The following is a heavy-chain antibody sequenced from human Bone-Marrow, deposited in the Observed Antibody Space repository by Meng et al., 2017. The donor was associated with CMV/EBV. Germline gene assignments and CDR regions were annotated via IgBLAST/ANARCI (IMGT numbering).Heavy chain of an antibody. J-gene: IGHJ6*02. CDR3: AGARNDYYYYSGMDV. D-gene: IGHD4/OR15-4a*01. CDR1: GGSISSSTSY. Sequence: SETLSLTCTVSGGSISSSTSYWGWVRQPPGKGLEWIGTIYYNGRTYYNPSLKSRVIISIDTSKNQFSLKVSFVTAADTAVYYCAGARNDYYYYSGMDVWGQGTTVTVSS. CDR2: IYYNGRT. V-gene: IGHV4-39*07.